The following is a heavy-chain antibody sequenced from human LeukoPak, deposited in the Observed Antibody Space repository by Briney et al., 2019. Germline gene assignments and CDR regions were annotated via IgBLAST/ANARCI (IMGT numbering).Heavy chain of an antibody. Sequence: ASVKVSCKASGYTFTSYDINWVRQATGQGLEWMGWMNPNSGNTGYAQKFRGRVTMTRNTSISTAYMELSSLRSEDTAVYYCAREPRPYDYVWGSYRSNWGQGTLDTVSS. CDR1: GYTFTSYD. CDR3: AREPRPYDYVWGSYRSN. D-gene: IGHD3-16*02. CDR2: MNPNSGNT. J-gene: IGHJ4*02. V-gene: IGHV1-8*01.